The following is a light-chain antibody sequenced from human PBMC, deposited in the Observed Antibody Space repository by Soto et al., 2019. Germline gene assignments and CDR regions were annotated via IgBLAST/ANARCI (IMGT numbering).Light chain of an antibody. Sequence: QSALTQPASVSGSPGQSITISCTGTSSDVGSYNLVSWYQQHPGKAPKLMIYEGSKRPSGVSNRFSGSKSGNTASLTISGLRAEDEADYYCCSYAAFGVFGTGTKLTVL. J-gene: IGLJ1*01. CDR1: SSDVGSYNL. V-gene: IGLV2-23*01. CDR3: CSYAAFGV. CDR2: EGS.